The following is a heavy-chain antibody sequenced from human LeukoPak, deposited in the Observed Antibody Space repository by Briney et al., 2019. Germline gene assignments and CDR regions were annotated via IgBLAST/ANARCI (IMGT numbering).Heavy chain of an antibody. D-gene: IGHD1-14*01. CDR2: ISGGGGST. V-gene: IGHV3-23*01. CDR3: AKGSGINHYHWIDP. Sequence: GGSLRLSCAASEFTFSNYAMNWVRQGPGKGLEWVSGISGGGGSTYYADSVKGRFTISRDNSKNTLYLQMDSLRAEDTALYYCAKGSGINHYHWIDPWGQGTLVTVSS. J-gene: IGHJ5*02. CDR1: EFTFSNYA.